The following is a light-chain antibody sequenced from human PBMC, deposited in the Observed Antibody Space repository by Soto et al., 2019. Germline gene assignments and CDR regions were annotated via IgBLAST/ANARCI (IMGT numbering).Light chain of an antibody. CDR2: EVS. J-gene: IGLJ2*01. Sequence: QSALTQPPSAFGSPGQSVTISCTGTSSDVGGYNYVSWYQQHPGKAPKLMIYEVSKRPSGVPDRFSGSKSGNTASLTVSGLQAEDEADYYCSSYAGSNNHVLFGGGTKLTVL. CDR3: SSYAGSNNHVL. V-gene: IGLV2-8*01. CDR1: SSDVGGYNY.